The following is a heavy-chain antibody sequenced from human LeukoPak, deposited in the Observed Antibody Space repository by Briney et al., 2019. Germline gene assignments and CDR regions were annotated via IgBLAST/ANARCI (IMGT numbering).Heavy chain of an antibody. D-gene: IGHD3-22*01. V-gene: IGHV4-39*07. J-gene: IGHJ3*02. CDR1: GGSISSSSYY. Sequence: PSETLSLTCTVSGGSISSSSYYWGWIRQPPGKGLEWIGSIYYSGSTYYNPSLKSRVTISVDTSKNQFSLKLSSVTAADTAVYYCAREGSYDSSGYLLYAFDIWGQGTMVTVSS. CDR3: AREGSYDSSGYLLYAFDI. CDR2: IYYSGST.